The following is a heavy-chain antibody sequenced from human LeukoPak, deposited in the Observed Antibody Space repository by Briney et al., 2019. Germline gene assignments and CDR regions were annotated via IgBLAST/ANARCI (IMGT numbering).Heavy chain of an antibody. CDR2: IWYDGSNK. V-gene: IGHV3-33*01. D-gene: IGHD2-15*01. CDR3: ARDFVDCIDL. J-gene: IGHJ5*02. CDR1: GFTFSSYG. Sequence: GGSLRLSCAASGFTFSSYGMHWVRQAPGKGLEWVAFIWYDGSNKYYADSVKGRFTISRDDSENTLYLQMNSLRAEDTAVYLSARDFVDCIDLWGPGTLVSVSS.